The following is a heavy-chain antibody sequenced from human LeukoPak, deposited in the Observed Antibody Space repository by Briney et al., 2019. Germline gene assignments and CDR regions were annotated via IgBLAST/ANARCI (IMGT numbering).Heavy chain of an antibody. CDR1: GGTFSSYA. J-gene: IGHJ6*03. D-gene: IGHD5-18*01. V-gene: IGHV1-69*06. CDR3: ARAQTTMAYYYYYYMDV. CDR2: IIPIFGTA. Sequence: ASVKVSCKASGGTFSSYAISWVRQAPGQGLEWMGRIIPIFGTANYAQKFQGRVTITADKSTSTAYMELSSPRSEDTAVYYCARAQTTMAYYYYYYMDVWGKGTTVTVS.